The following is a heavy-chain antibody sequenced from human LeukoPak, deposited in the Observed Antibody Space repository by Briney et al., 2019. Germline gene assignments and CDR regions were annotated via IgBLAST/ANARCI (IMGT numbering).Heavy chain of an antibody. V-gene: IGHV3-49*04. CDR2: IRSKAYGGTT. CDR3: TREGDGPGDY. D-gene: IGHD3-16*01. CDR1: GFTFGDYA. J-gene: IGHJ4*02. Sequence: PGGSLRLSCTASGFTFGDYAMSWVRQAPGKGLEWVGFIRSKAYGGTTEYAASVKGRFTISRDDSKSIAYLQMNSLKTEDTAVYYCTREGDGPGDYWGQGTLVTVSS.